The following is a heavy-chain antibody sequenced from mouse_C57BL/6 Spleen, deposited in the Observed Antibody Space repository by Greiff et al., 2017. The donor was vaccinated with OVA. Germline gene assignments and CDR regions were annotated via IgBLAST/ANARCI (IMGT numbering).Heavy chain of an antibody. CDR1: GYAFSRYW. J-gene: IGHJ1*03. CDR3: ARDGDYDGYFDV. D-gene: IGHD2-4*01. CDR2: IYPGDGDT. V-gene: IGHV1-80*01. Sequence: HVQLLPSWAELVKPGASVKISCTASGYAFSRYWMNWVQQSPGKGLEWIGQIYPGDGDTNYTGKFKGKAPLTADKSSSTAYMQLSSLTSEDSAVYVWARDGDYDGYFDVWGTGTTVTVSS.